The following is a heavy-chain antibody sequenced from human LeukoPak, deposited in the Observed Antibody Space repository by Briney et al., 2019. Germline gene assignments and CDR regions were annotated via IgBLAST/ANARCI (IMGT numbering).Heavy chain of an antibody. V-gene: IGHV1-2*02. Sequence: ASVKVSCKASGYTFTGYYIHWVRQAPGQGLEWMGWINPNSGGTNYAQKFQGRVTMTRDTSISTAYMELSRLRSDDTAVYYCARGSDYYGSGSLWDYFDYWGQGTLVTVSS. CDR2: INPNSGGT. J-gene: IGHJ4*02. CDR3: ARGSDYYGSGSLWDYFDY. CDR1: GYTFTGYY. D-gene: IGHD3-10*01.